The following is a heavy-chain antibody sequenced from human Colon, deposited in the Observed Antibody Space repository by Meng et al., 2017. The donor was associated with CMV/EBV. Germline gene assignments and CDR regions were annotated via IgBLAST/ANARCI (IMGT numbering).Heavy chain of an antibody. CDR3: ARGWSHIGGWFDA. CDR2: IGTTGDT. J-gene: IGHJ5*02. V-gene: IGHV3-13*01. Sequence: GGSLRLSCAASGFTFSTYDMHCVRQATGKGLEWVSGIGTTGDTYYAGSVKGRFTISGENAKNTLYLQMNSLTAGDTAVYYCARGWSHIGGWFDAWGQGTLVTVSS. CDR1: GFTFSTYD. D-gene: IGHD1-26*01.